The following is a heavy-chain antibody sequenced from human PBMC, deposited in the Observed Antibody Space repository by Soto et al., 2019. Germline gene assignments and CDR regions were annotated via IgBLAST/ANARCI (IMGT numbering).Heavy chain of an antibody. J-gene: IGHJ4*02. CDR1: GFTFSSYG. CDR2: ISYDGSNK. V-gene: IGHV3-30*18. Sequence: GGSLRLSCAASGFTFSSYGMHWVRQAPGKGLEWVAVISYDGSNKYYADSVKGRFTISGDNSKNTLYLQMNSLRAEDTAVYYCAKMTWGYSSRGYFDYWGQGTLVTVSS. CDR3: AKMTWGYSSRGYFDY. D-gene: IGHD5-18*01.